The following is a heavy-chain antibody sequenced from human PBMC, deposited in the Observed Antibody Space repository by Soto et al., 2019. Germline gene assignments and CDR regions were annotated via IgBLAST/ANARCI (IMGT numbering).Heavy chain of an antibody. CDR1: GFTFSNYG. CDR2: IWFDESDE. CDR3: ARVPRAVVGASTRAFDL. J-gene: IGHJ3*01. Sequence: QVQLVESGGGVVQPGRSLRLSCAASGFTFSNYGMHWVRQAPGKGLEWVAVIWFDESDEDYADSVKGRFTISRDTSKNTVYLQMNSLRAEDTAVYYCARVPRAVVGASTRAFDLWGQGTLVTVSS. D-gene: IGHD1-26*01. V-gene: IGHV3-33*01.